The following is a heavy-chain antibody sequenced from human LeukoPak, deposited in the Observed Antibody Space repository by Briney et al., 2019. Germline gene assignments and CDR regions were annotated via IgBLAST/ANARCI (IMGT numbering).Heavy chain of an antibody. D-gene: IGHD3/OR15-3a*01. CDR3: AREGTGYPPMDV. Sequence: GGSLRLSCAASGFTFTNYDMHWVRQRPGKGLEWVSTITNAGNTYYPDSVKGRFTISREVAQNSSYLQVNSLTGGDTAVYYCAREGTGYPPMDVWGEGPTVTVSS. J-gene: IGHJ6*01. CDR1: GFTFTNYD. V-gene: IGHV3-13*01. CDR2: ITNAGNT.